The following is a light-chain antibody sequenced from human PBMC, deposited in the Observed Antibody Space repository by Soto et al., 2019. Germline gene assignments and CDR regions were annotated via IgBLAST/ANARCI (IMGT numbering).Light chain of an antibody. J-gene: IGKJ1*01. Sequence: DIQMTQSPSSLSASVGDTVTITCRASQGISNYLAWYQQKPGQVPNLLIYAASTVQSGVPSRFSGSGSGTDFTLTISSLRPEEVATYYCQKYNNAPRAFGQGTKVEI. V-gene: IGKV1-27*01. CDR1: QGISNY. CDR2: AAS. CDR3: QKYNNAPRA.